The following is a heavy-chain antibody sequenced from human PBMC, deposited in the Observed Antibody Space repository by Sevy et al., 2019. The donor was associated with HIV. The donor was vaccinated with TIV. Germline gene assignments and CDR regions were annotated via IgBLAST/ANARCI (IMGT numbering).Heavy chain of an antibody. V-gene: IGHV3-23*01. J-gene: IGHJ4*02. CDR3: AREGCTRPHDY. CDR2: LSFGCGKT. Sequence: GGSLRLSCAASGFAFYDYSMSWIRQAPGKGLEWVATLSFGCGKTNYADSVKGRFTISRDNSKNSFYLQMDNLRVEDTALYYSAREGCTRPHDYWGEGTRVSVSS. CDR1: GFAFYDYS. D-gene: IGHD2-8*01.